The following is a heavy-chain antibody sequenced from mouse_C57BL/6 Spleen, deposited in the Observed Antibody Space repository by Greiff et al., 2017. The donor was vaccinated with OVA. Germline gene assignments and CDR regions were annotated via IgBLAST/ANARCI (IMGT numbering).Heavy chain of an antibody. Sequence: VQLQQSGAELVRPGASVKLSCTASGFYIKDYYMHWVKQRPEQGLVWIGRIDPEDGDTEYAPKFKGKATMTADTSSNTDYQQLTSLTSEDTAGDYGTLNYYAMDYWGQGTSVTVSS. CDR1: GFYIKDYY. J-gene: IGHJ4*01. V-gene: IGHV14-1*01. CDR3: TLNYYAMDY. CDR2: IDPEDGDT.